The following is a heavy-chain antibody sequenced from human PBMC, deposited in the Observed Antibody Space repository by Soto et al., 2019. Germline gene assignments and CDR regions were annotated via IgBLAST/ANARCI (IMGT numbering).Heavy chain of an antibody. V-gene: IGHV3-11*01. CDR2: ISSSASTI. Sequence: GGSLRLSCAASGFTFSDYYMSWIRQATGKGLEWVSYISSSASTIYYADSVKGRFTISRDNAKNSLDLQMNSLRAEDTAVYYCARERGYSYGFAFYIWCQGTMGTVSS. D-gene: IGHD5-18*01. J-gene: IGHJ3*02. CDR1: GFTFSDYY. CDR3: ARERGYSYGFAFYI.